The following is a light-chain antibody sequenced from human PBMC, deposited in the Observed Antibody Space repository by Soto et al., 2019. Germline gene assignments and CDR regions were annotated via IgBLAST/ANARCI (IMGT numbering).Light chain of an antibody. Sequence: EIVLTQSPVTLSLSPGEGATLSCRASQTVSKNYLAWYQQKAGQAPRLVIYAASTRATGIPDRFSGSGSGTDFTLTISRLEPEDFAVCYCQQSAVSPITFGQGTRLEI. J-gene: IGKJ5*01. CDR1: QTVSKNY. CDR3: QQSAVSPIT. V-gene: IGKV3-20*01. CDR2: AAS.